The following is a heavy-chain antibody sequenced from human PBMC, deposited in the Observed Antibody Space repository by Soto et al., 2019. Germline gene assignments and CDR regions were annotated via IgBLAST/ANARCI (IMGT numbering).Heavy chain of an antibody. CDR3: ARHDIYYGDYVNHFDY. J-gene: IGHJ4*02. D-gene: IGHD4-17*01. CDR2: IYYSGST. CDR1: GVSISSSSYY. Sequence: SETLSLTCTVSGVSISSSSYYWGWIRQPPGKGLEWIGSIYYSGSTYYNPSLKSRVTISVDTSKNQFSLKLSSVTAADTAVYYCARHDIYYGDYVNHFDYWGQGTLVTVSS. V-gene: IGHV4-39*01.